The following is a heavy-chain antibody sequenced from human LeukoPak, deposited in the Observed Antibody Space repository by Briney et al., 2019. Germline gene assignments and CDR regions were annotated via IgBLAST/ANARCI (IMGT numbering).Heavy chain of an antibody. D-gene: IGHD2-2*02. Sequence: ASVKVSCKASGYTFTSYDINWVRQATGQGLEWMGWMNPNSGNTGYAQKFHGRVTITRNTSISTAYMELSSLRSEDTAVYYCAREGCSSTSCYMGDYWFDPWGQGTLVTVSS. CDR2: MNPNSGNT. V-gene: IGHV1-8*03. CDR3: AREGCSSTSCYMGDYWFDP. J-gene: IGHJ5*02. CDR1: GYTFTSYD.